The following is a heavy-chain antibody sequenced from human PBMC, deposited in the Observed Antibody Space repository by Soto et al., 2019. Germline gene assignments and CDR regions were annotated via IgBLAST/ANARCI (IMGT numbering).Heavy chain of an antibody. CDR2: IKQDGIDI. CDR1: GFTLSTYW. Sequence: EVQLVESGGALVQPGGSLRLSCEASGFTLSTYWMSWVRQAPGKGLEWVATIKQDGIDIYYVDSVRGRFTISRDNAGRSVYLQMSGLRAADTAAYYCVRGCDRCNCPYYLDVLGKSTTVIVSS. D-gene: IGHD1-1*01. V-gene: IGHV3-7*04. CDR3: VRGCDRCNCPYYLDV. J-gene: IGHJ6*03.